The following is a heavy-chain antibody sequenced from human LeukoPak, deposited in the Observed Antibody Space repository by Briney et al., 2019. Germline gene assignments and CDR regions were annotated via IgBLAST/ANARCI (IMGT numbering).Heavy chain of an antibody. CDR2: IKHSVIS. CDR3: AGRPITIFGEVIRSRRHYFDP. CDR1: GGSFSGYY. Sequence: ASESLSLTCAVYGGSFSGYYWSWIRQPPGKWLDWYGKIKHSVISNYNPSLKSRVTISLDTSKNQFSLKLSSVTAADTAVYYCAGRPITIFGEVIRSRRHYFDPWGQGSLVTVSS. D-gene: IGHD3-3*01. J-gene: IGHJ5*02. V-gene: IGHV4-34*01.